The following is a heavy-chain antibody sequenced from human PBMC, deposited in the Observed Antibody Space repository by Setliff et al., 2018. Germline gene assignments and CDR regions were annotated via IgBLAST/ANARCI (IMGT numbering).Heavy chain of an antibody. CDR2: IYRSGST. CDR3: ARQLCSSGYCYATTFDY. V-gene: IGHV4-38-2*01. Sequence: PSETLSLTCADSGYSISSGYYWGWIRQAPGKGLEWIASIYRSGSTYYNPSLKSRVTISVDTSKNQFPLKLSSVTASDTAVYYCARQLCSSGYCYATTFDYWGQGTLVTVSS. D-gene: IGHD3-22*01. J-gene: IGHJ4*02. CDR1: GYSISSGYY.